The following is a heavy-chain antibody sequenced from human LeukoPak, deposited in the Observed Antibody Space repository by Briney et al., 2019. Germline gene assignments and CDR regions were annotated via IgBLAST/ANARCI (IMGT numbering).Heavy chain of an antibody. D-gene: IGHD2-21*02. CDR2: ISYDGSNK. Sequence: GGSLRLSCAASGFTFSSYAMHWVRQAPGKGLEWVAVISYDGSNKYYADSVKGRFTISRDNSKNTLYLQMNSLRAEDTAVYYCARDVNWRIVVVTARRHAFDIWGQGTMVTVSS. CDR1: GFTFSSYA. V-gene: IGHV3-30-3*01. J-gene: IGHJ3*02. CDR3: ARDVNWRIVVVTARRHAFDI.